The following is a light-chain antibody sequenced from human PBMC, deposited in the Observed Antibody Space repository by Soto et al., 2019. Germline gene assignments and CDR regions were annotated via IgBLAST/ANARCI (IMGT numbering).Light chain of an antibody. CDR1: QSVSSN. V-gene: IGKV3-15*01. CDR2: GAS. J-gene: IGKJ1*01. Sequence: EIVMTQSPATLSVSPGERATLSCRASQSVSSNLAWYQQKPGQAPRLLIYGASTRATGIPARFSGSGSGTEFTLTLSSRQSEDFAVYYCQQYNNGWTFGQGTKVEIK. CDR3: QQYNNGWT.